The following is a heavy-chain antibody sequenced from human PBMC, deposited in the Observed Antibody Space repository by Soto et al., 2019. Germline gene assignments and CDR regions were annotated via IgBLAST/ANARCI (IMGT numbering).Heavy chain of an antibody. D-gene: IGHD2-15*01. CDR2: ISYDGGNT. Sequence: QVQLVESGGGVVQPGRSLRLSCATSGFTFSSYAMHWVRQAPGKGPEWVAIISYDGGNTYYADSVKGRFIISRDNSKNTLFQQMNSLRTEDTAVYHCARGDGISGPEGYWGQGTLVSVSS. J-gene: IGHJ4*02. CDR1: GFTFSSYA. CDR3: ARGDGISGPEGY. V-gene: IGHV3-30-3*01.